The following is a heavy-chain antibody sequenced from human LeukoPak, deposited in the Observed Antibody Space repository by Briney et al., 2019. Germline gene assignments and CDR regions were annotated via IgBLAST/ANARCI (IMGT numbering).Heavy chain of an antibody. V-gene: IGHV1-2*02. CDR3: ARGGTAARPFDY. D-gene: IGHD6-6*01. CDR2: INPNSGGA. Sequence: ASVKVSCKASGYTFTDYYIHWVRQAPGQELEWMGWINPNSGGADYAQKFQVRVTVTRDTSISTAYMELTSLRSDDTALYYCARGGTAARPFDYWGQGTLVTVSS. J-gene: IGHJ4*02. CDR1: GYTFTDYY.